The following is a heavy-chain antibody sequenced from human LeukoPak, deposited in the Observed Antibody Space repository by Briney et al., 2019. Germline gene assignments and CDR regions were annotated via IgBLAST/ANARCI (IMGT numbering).Heavy chain of an antibody. J-gene: IGHJ4*02. CDR3: ARHPPRPPGDFDY. D-gene: IGHD3-16*01. V-gene: IGHV4-38-2*02. CDR2: IHHSGAT. Sequence: SETLSLTCTVSGYSIGSGYYWDWIRQTPGKGLEWVGSIHHSGATYYNPSLKSRVTISMDSPRDQFSLTLSSATAADTALYFCARHPPRPPGDFDYGGRGPLVIVSS. CDR1: GYSIGSGYY.